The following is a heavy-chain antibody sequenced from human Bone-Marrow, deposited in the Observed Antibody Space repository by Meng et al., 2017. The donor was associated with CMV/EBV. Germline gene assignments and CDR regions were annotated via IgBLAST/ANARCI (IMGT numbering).Heavy chain of an antibody. CDR1: GFTFSSYA. J-gene: IGHJ3*02. D-gene: IGHD5-12*01. CDR3: ARVSYSGYDYDAFDI. CDR2: ISYDGSNK. V-gene: IGHV3-30-3*01. Sequence: GGSLKISCAASGFTFSSYAMHWVRQAPGKGLEWVAVISYDGSNKYYADSVKGRFTISRDNSKNTLYLQMNSLRAEDTAVYYCARVSYSGYDYDAFDIWGQGTMVTVSS.